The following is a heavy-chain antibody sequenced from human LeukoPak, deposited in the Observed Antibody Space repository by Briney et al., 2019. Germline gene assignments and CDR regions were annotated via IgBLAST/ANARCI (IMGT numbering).Heavy chain of an antibody. CDR2: IYHSGST. CDR3: ARDLTRNHNWGSAFDI. V-gene: IGHV4-30-2*01. J-gene: IGHJ3*02. D-gene: IGHD7-27*01. Sequence: SETLSLTCTVSGGSISSGGYYWSWIRQPPGKGLEWIGNIYHSGSTYYNPSLKSRVTISVDRSKNQFSLKLSSVTAADTAVYYCARDLTRNHNWGSAFDIWGQGTMVTVSS. CDR1: GGSISSGGYY.